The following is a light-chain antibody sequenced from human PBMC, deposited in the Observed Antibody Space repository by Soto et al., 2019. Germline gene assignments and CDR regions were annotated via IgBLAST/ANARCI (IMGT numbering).Light chain of an antibody. V-gene: IGKV2-28*01. CDR3: MRALKSAIS. CDR1: QSLLHSNGYNY. Sequence: DIVMTQSPLSLPVTPGEPASISCRSSQSLLHSNGYNYLDWYLQKPGQSPQLLNYLGSNRSSGVPGRFSDSGSGIDFTQNISRVEAEDVGVYYCMRALKSAISFGGGTKVDLK. CDR2: LGS. J-gene: IGKJ4*01.